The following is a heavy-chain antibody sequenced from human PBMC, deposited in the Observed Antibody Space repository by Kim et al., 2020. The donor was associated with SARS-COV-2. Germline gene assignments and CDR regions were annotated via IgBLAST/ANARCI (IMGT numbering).Heavy chain of an antibody. J-gene: IGHJ4*02. CDR1: GFTFSSHC. V-gene: IGHV3-74*03. D-gene: IGHD3-16*01. Sequence: GGSLRLSCIASGFTFSSHCMHWIRQAPGKGLVWVSLMSSDGSTTEYADSVKGRFTISRDNAKNTLYLQMNSLRSEDTAVYYCARAGFGGSYLVDSWGQGALVTVSS. CDR2: MSSDGSTT. CDR3: ARAGFGGSYLVDS.